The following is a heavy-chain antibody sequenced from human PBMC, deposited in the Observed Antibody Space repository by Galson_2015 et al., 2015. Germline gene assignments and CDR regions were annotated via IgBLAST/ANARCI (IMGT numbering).Heavy chain of an antibody. CDR1: GYTFTTYG. CDR2: ISGYNGDT. Sequence: SVKVSCKASGYTFTTYGISWVRQAPGQGLEWMGWISGYNGDTEYAQKLQGRVTMTTDTSTSTAYMEVRSLRSDDTAVYYCARGTYFDYWGQGTLVTVFS. D-gene: IGHD1-1*01. V-gene: IGHV1-18*01. CDR3: ARGTYFDY. J-gene: IGHJ4*02.